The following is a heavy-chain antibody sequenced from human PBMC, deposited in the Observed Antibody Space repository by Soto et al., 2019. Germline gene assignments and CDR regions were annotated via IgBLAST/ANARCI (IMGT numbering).Heavy chain of an antibody. D-gene: IGHD1-26*01. J-gene: IGHJ4*02. CDR3: ARYSGSYREY. V-gene: IGHV3-21*02. Sequence: EVQLVEAGGGRVKPWGPRRLSFAASGLPFSNYNMNWGRKAPGKGLEWVSSITRDSSYIFYADSVKGRFTISRDNAKTSLFLHMNRLGAEDTAVYYCARYSGSYREYWGQGTLVTVSS. CDR2: ITRDSSYI. CDR1: GLPFSNYN.